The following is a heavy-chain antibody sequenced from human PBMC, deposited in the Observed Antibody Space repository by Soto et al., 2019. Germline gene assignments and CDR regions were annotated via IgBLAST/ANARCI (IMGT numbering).Heavy chain of an antibody. J-gene: IGHJ6*02. Sequence: GASVKVSCKASGYTFTSYGISWVRQAPGQGLEWMGWISAYNGNTNYAQKLQGRVTMTTDTSTSTAYMELRSLRSDDTAVYYCAMNYDFWSGYYALDGMDVWGQGTRVTVSS. CDR3: AMNYDFWSGYYALDGMDV. D-gene: IGHD3-3*01. CDR2: ISAYNGNT. CDR1: GYTFTSYG. V-gene: IGHV1-18*04.